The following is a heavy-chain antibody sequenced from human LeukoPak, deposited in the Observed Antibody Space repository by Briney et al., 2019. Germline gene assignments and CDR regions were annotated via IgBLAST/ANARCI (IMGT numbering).Heavy chain of an antibody. CDR3: ARVMVVAGNGGYFLY. V-gene: IGHV1-69*01. Sequence: GSSVKVSCKASGGSLSSFALNWVRQTPGQGREWMGGIIPIFGSTNYAQKFQVRVTITADESTNTAYMELNSLRSEHTGVYYCARVMVVAGNGGYFLYWGQGTLVTVSS. CDR1: GGSLSSFA. D-gene: IGHD2-15*01. CDR2: IIPIFGST. J-gene: IGHJ1*01.